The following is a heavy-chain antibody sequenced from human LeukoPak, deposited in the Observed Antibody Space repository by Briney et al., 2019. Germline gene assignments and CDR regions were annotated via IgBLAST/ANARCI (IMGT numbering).Heavy chain of an antibody. J-gene: IGHJ4*02. V-gene: IGHV4-30-2*01. CDR1: GGSISSGGYS. D-gene: IGHD3-22*01. CDR2: IYHSGST. Sequence: SQTLSLTCAVSGGSISSGGYSWNWMRQPPGKGLEWIGYIYHSGSTYYNPSLKSRVTISVDRSKNQFSLKLSSVTAADTAVYYCARAGSGYYWVYWGQGTLVTVSS. CDR3: ARAGSGYYWVY.